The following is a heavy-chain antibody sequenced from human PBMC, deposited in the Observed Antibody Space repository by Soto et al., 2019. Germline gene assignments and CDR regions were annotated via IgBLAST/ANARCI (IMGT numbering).Heavy chain of an antibody. J-gene: IGHJ6*02. CDR1: GFTFSSYG. V-gene: IGHV3-30*18. CDR3: AKDLGVHYYYGMDV. CDR2: ISYDGSNK. D-gene: IGHD2-2*01. Sequence: GGSLRLSCAASGFTFSSYGMHWVRQAPGKGLEWVAVISYDGSNKYYADSVKGRFTISRDNSKNTLYLQMNSLRAEDTAVYYCAKDLGVHYYYGMDVWGQGTTVTVSS.